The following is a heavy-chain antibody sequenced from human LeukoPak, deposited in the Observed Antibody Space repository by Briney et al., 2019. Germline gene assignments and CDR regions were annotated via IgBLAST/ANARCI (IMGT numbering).Heavy chain of an antibody. J-gene: IGHJ4*02. CDR3: ARPADYYDSSGYVY. V-gene: IGHV3-48*01. Sequence: GGSLRLSCAASGFTFSSYSMNWVRQAPGKGLEWVSYISSSSSTIYYADSVKGRFTISRDNSKTTLYLQMNSLRAEDTAVYYCARPADYYDSSGYVYWGQGTLVTVSS. CDR2: ISSSSSTI. CDR1: GFTFSSYS. D-gene: IGHD3-22*01.